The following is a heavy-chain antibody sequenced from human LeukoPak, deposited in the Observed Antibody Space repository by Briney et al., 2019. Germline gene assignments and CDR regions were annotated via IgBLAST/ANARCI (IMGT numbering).Heavy chain of an antibody. CDR2: MNPNSSNT. J-gene: IGHJ5*02. D-gene: IGHD2-2*01. V-gene: IGHV1-8*01. CDR1: GYTFTSYD. CDR3: ARGVEDIVVVPAATNWFDP. Sequence: ASVKVSCKASGYTFTSYDINWVRQATGQGLEWMGWMNPNSSNTGYAQKFQGRVTMTRNTSISTAYMELSSLRSEDTAVYYCARGVEDIVVVPAATNWFDPWGQGTLVTVSS.